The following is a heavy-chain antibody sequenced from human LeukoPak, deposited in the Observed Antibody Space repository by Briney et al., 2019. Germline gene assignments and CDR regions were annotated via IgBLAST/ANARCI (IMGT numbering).Heavy chain of an antibody. CDR3: ARPWRTSPSD. CDR2: ISNSGST. J-gene: IGHJ4*02. CDR1: GGSISRYY. Sequence: SETLSLTCSVSGGSISRYYWSWIRQPPGKGLEWIGYISNSGSTSYNPSLKSRVTISVDASKNQFSLKLTSVTAADTAVYYCARPWRTSPSDWGQGTLVTVSS. D-gene: IGHD1-1*01. V-gene: IGHV4-59*01.